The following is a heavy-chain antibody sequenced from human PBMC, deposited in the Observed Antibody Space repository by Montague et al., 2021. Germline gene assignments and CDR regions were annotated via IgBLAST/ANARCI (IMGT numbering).Heavy chain of an antibody. CDR2: TYDRSKWYN. D-gene: IGHD5-24*01. J-gene: IGHJ5*02. Sequence: CAISGDSVSSYDATWNWMRQSPPRGLEWLGRTYDRSKWYNEYAISVRSRITVNPDTSKNQFSLLLNSVTPEDTAVYYCARGWQKRFDPWGQGTLVTVSS. CDR1: GDSVSSYDAT. CDR3: ARGWQKRFDP. V-gene: IGHV6-1*01.